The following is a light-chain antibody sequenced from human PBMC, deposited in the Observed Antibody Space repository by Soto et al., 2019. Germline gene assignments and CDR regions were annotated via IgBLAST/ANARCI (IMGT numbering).Light chain of an antibody. Sequence: QPVLTQSPSASASLGASVKLTCTLSSGHSIYAIAWHQQQPEKGPRYLMKLNSDGSHSKGDGIPDRFSGSSSGAERYLTISSLQSEDEADYYCQTWGTGPVVFGGGTRSPS. CDR3: QTWGTGPVV. J-gene: IGLJ2*01. V-gene: IGLV4-69*01. CDR2: LNSDGSH. CDR1: SGHSIYA.